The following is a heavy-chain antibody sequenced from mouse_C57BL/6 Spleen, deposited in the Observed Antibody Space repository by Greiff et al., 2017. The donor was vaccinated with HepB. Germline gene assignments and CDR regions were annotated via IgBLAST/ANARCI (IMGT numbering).Heavy chain of an antibody. Sequence: EVKVVESGGGLVQPGGSLSLSCAASGFTFTDYYMSWVRQPPGKALEWLGFIRNKANGYTTEYSASVKGRFTISRDNSQSILYLQMNALRAEDSATYYCARYTSYDGYDYWGQGTTLTVSS. CDR2: IRNKANGYTT. D-gene: IGHD2-3*01. V-gene: IGHV7-3*01. CDR3: ARYTSYDGYDY. J-gene: IGHJ2*01. CDR1: GFTFTDYY.